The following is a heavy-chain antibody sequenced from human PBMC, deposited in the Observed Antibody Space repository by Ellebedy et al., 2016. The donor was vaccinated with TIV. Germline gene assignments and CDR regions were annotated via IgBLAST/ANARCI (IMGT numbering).Heavy chain of an antibody. D-gene: IGHD5-12*01. V-gene: IGHV3-30*18. J-gene: IGHJ3*02. CDR2: ISYDGSKI. CDR1: GFIFTDYG. CDR3: SKPLGRDSGYDFAFDI. Sequence: GESLKISXAAYGFIFTDYGMHWVRQAPGKGLEWVAVISYDGSKIYYTDSVKGRFTISRDNSKNTVYLQMNSLRAEDTAVYYCSKPLGRDSGYDFAFDIWGQGTMVTVSS.